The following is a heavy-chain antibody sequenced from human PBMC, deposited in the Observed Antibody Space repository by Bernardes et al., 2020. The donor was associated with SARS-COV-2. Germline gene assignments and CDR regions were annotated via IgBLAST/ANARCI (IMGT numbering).Heavy chain of an antibody. CDR3: ARGYDFYFDF. Sequence: GESLKISCKGSGYTFTNYWIGWVRQMPGKGLEWMGIIYSGDSETRYSPSFQGQVTISVDTSISTAYLQWSSLKGTDTAIYYCARGYDFYFDFWGQGTLVTVSS. D-gene: IGHD3-16*01. J-gene: IGHJ4*02. CDR2: IYSGDSET. CDR1: GYTFTNYW. V-gene: IGHV5-51*01.